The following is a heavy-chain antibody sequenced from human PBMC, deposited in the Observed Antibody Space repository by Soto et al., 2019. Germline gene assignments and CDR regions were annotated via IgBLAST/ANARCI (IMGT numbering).Heavy chain of an antibody. CDR2: IHYSGSI. D-gene: IGHD2-21*02. CDR3: AREDDGGDRDYYGLDV. J-gene: IGHJ6*02. Sequence: QVQLQQSGPGLVKPSQTLSLTCTVSGGSISYEYYHWTWIRQSPGKSLEWIGYIHYSGSIIYNPSFKRRFTISVDTSKNQFSLQLSSVTAADTAVYFCAREDDGGDRDYYGLDVWGQGTTVTVSS. CDR1: GGSISYEYYH. V-gene: IGHV4-30-4*08.